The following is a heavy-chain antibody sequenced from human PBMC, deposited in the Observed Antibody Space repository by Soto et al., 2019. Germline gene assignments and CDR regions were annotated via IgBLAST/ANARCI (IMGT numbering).Heavy chain of an antibody. J-gene: IGHJ5*02. CDR2: ISAYNGNT. CDR3: ARDERYCGGDCYSWFDP. D-gene: IGHD2-21*02. CDR1: GYTFTSYG. Sequence: ASVKVSCKASGYTFTSYGISWVRQAPGQGLEWMGWISAYNGNTNYAQKLQGRVTMTTDTSTSTAYMELRSLRSDDTAVYYCARDERYCGGDCYSWFDPWGQGTLVTVSS. V-gene: IGHV1-18*01.